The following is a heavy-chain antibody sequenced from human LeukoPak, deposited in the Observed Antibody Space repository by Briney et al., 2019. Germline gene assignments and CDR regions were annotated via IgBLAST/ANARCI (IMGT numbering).Heavy chain of an antibody. CDR3: ARGNGGYSSGWYQRCYFDY. V-gene: IGHV4-34*01. D-gene: IGHD6-19*01. CDR1: GGSFSGYY. J-gene: IGHJ4*02. Sequence: KPSETLSLTCAVYGGSFSGYYWSWIRQPPGKGLEWIGEVNHSGSTNYNPSLKSRVTISVDTSKNQFSLKLSSVTAADTAVYYCARGNGGYSSGWYQRCYFDYWGQGTLVTVSS. CDR2: VNHSGST.